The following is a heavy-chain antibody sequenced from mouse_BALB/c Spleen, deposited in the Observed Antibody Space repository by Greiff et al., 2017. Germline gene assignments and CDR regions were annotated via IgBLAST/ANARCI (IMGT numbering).Heavy chain of an antibody. J-gene: IGHJ2*01. V-gene: IGHV1-4*02. Sequence: VKLMESAAELARPGASVKMSCKASGYTFTSYTMHWVKQRPGQGLEWIGYINPSSGYTEYNQKFKDKTTLTADKSSSTAYMQLSSLTSEDSAVYYCARLYYDYDGGGNFDYWGQGTTLTVSS. D-gene: IGHD2-4*01. CDR3: ARLYYDYDGGGNFDY. CDR2: INPSSGYT. CDR1: GYTFTSYT.